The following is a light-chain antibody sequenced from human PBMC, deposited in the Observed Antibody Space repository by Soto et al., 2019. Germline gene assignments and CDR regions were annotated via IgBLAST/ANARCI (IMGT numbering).Light chain of an antibody. Sequence: QSALTQPPSASGSPGQSVTISCTGTKNDIGVYDFVSWYQHHPGKAPRLIIYEVVQRPSGVPDRFSGSKSGNTASLTVSGLQAEDEADYFCKSYAGSNTYGFGSGTKLTVL. CDR2: EVV. V-gene: IGLV2-8*01. J-gene: IGLJ1*01. CDR1: KNDIGVYDF. CDR3: KSYAGSNTYG.